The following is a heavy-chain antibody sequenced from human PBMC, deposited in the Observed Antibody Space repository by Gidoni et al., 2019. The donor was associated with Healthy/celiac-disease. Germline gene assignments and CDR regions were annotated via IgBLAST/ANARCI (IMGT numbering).Heavy chain of an antibody. CDR3: AKGDSSGYYYLGY. V-gene: IGHV3-9*01. CDR1: GFTFDDYA. Sequence: EVQLVESGGGLVQPGRSLRPSCAASGFTFDDYAMHWVRQAPGKGREWVSGISWNSGSIGYADSVKGRFTISRDNAKNSLYLQMNSLRAEDTALYYCAKGDSSGYYYLGYWGQGTLVTVSS. D-gene: IGHD3-22*01. CDR2: ISWNSGSI. J-gene: IGHJ4*02.